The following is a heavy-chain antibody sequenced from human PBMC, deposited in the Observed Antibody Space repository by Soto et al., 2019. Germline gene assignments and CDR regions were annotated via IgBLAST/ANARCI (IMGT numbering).Heavy chain of an antibody. D-gene: IGHD3-10*01. CDR2: ISGSGGST. V-gene: IGHV3-23*01. Sequence: EVQLLESGGGLEQPGGSLRLSCAASGFTFSSYAMSWVRQAPGKGLEWVSAISGSGGSTYYADSVKGRFTISRDNSKNTLYLQMNSLRPEDTAVYYCAKSRAYYGSGSYYEAWGGQGTLVTVSS. J-gene: IGHJ4*02. CDR1: GFTFSSYA. CDR3: AKSRAYYGSGSYYEAW.